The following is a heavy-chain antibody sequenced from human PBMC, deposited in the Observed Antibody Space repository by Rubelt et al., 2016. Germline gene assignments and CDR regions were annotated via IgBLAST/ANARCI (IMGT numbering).Heavy chain of an antibody. CDR1: GYTFTGYY. CDR3: AGGVGKAFDP. J-gene: IGHJ5*01. D-gene: IGHD4-23*01. CDR2: INPNSGGT. V-gene: IGHV1-2*06. Sequence: QVQLVQSGAEVKKPGASVKVSCKASGYTFTGYYMHWVRQAPGQGLEWMGRINPNSGGTNYQQRCKGRVTRTRDGSNSTTYMGRSRLRTGDMAVYYSAGGVGKAFDPWGQGTMVTVSS.